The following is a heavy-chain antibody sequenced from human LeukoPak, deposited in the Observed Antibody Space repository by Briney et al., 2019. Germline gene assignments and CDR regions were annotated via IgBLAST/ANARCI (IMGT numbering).Heavy chain of an antibody. CDR2: ISGSGGST. D-gene: IGHD3-10*01. J-gene: IGHJ4*02. CDR3: ATPPGEGVKDY. CDR1: GFTFSSYA. V-gene: IGHV3-23*01. Sequence: GGSLRLSCAASGFTFSSYAMSWVRQAPGKGLEWVSAISGSGGSTYYADSVKGRFTISRDNAKNSLYLQMSSLRAEDTAVYYCATPPGEGVKDYWGQGTLVTVSS.